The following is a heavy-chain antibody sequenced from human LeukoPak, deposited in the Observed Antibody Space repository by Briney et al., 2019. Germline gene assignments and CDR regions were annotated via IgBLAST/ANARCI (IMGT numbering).Heavy chain of an antibody. Sequence: GGSLRLSCAASGFTFSSYSMNWVRQAPGKGLEWVSAITGSGDTTYYADSVKGRFTISRDNSKNTLYVEMNTLRVEDTAIYYCAKWGDYDILTGYYVPDFWGQGTLVTVSS. V-gene: IGHV3-23*01. J-gene: IGHJ4*02. CDR1: GFTFSSYS. CDR2: ITGSGDTT. CDR3: AKWGDYDILTGYYVPDF. D-gene: IGHD3-9*01.